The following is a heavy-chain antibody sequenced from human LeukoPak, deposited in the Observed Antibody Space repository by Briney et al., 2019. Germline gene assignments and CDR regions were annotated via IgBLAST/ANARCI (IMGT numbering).Heavy chain of an antibody. V-gene: IGHV1-46*01. J-gene: IGHJ4*02. CDR1: GYTFTSYY. Sequence: ASVKVSCKASGYTFTSYYMHWVRQAPGQGLEWMGIVNPSAGSTSYAQKFQGRVTMTRDTSTSTVYMELSSLRSEDTAVYYCARADPLYIVLMVYATHLDYWGQGTLVTVSS. CDR2: VNPSAGST. CDR3: ARADPLYIVLMVYATHLDY. D-gene: IGHD2-8*01.